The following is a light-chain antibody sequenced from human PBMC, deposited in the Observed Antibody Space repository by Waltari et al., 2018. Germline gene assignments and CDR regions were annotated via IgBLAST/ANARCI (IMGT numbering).Light chain of an antibody. Sequence: QAVVTQEPSLTVSPGGTVTLTCGSSTGAVTISHYTYWFQQKPGQAPRTLIHETSKKHSWTPDRFSGSLLGGKAALTLSGAQPGDEAGYYCFLYYSGVVVCGGGTKLTVL. CDR2: ETS. J-gene: IGLJ2*01. CDR1: TGAVTISHY. CDR3: FLYYSGVVV. V-gene: IGLV7-46*01.